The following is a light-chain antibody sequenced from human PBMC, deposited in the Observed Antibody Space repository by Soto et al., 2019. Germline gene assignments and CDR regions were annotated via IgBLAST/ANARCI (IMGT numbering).Light chain of an antibody. CDR3: CSYTTTYTLV. J-gene: IGLJ3*02. CDR1: STDIGTYNS. Sequence: QSVLTQPASVSGSPGRSITISCTGTSTDIGTYNSVSWYQHHPGKAPKLLIFEVIDRPSGVSDRFSGSKSGNTASLTISSLQFEDDADYYCCSYTTTYTLVFGGGTKLTVL. CDR2: EVI. V-gene: IGLV2-14*01.